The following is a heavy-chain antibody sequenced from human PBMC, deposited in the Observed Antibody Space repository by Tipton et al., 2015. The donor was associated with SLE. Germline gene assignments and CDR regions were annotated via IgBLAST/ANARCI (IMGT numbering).Heavy chain of an antibody. Sequence: SLRLSCAASGFTFSSYAMSWVRQAPGKGLEWVSAISGSGGSTYYADSVKGRFTISRGSSKNTLYLQMNSLRAEDTAVYYCAKEGYYGSGSPYGMDVWGQGTTVTVSS. CDR3: AKEGYYGSGSPYGMDV. J-gene: IGHJ6*02. CDR1: GFTFSSYA. V-gene: IGHV3-23*01. CDR2: ISGSGGST. D-gene: IGHD3-10*01.